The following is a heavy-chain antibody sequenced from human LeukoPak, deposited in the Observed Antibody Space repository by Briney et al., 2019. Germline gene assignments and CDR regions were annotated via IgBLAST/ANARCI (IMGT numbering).Heavy chain of an antibody. J-gene: IGHJ4*02. CDR1: GFTFSSYW. V-gene: IGHV3-7*01. CDR3: ARHVPIVGATNY. CDR2: IKQDGSEK. D-gene: IGHD1-26*01. Sequence: GGSLRLSCEASGFTFSSYWTSWVRQAPGKGLEWVANIKQDGSEKYYVDSVKGRFTISRDNAKNSLYLQMNSLRAEDTAVYYCARHVPIVGATNYWGQGTRVTVSS.